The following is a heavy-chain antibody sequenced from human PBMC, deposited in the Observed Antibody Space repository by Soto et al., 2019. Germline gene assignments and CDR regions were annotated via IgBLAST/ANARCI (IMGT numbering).Heavy chain of an antibody. J-gene: IGHJ3*02. CDR2: ISSSSSTI. V-gene: IGHV3-48*02. D-gene: IGHD1-26*01. Sequence: GGSLRLSCAASGFTFSSYSMNWVRQAPGKGLEWVSYISSSSSTIYYADSVKGRFTISRDNAKNSLYLQMNSLRDEDTAVYYCASGNSGSYNDAFGIWGQGTMVTVSS. CDR3: ASGNSGSYNDAFGI. CDR1: GFTFSSYS.